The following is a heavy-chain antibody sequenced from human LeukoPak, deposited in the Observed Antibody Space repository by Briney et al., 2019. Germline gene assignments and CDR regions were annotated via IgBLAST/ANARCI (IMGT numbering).Heavy chain of an antibody. D-gene: IGHD6-19*01. J-gene: IGHJ4*02. V-gene: IGHV4-4*02. CDR3: ARRMRSSGWFGY. Sequence: SETLSLTCAVSGGSISSSNWWSWVRQPPGKGLEWIGEIYHSGRTNYNPSLKSRGTISVDKSKNQFSLKLSSVTAADTAVYYCARRMRSSGWFGYWGQGTLVTVSS. CDR1: GGSISSSNW. CDR2: IYHSGRT.